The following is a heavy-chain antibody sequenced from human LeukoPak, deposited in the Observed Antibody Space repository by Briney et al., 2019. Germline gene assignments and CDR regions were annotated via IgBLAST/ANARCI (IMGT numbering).Heavy chain of an antibody. Sequence: SETLSLTCTVSGGSISSYYWSWIRQPPGKGLEWIGYIYYSGSTNYNPSLKSRVTISVDTSKNQFSLKLSSVTAADTAVYYCARDVVGATTPWYFDLWGRGTLVTVSS. V-gene: IGHV4-59*01. CDR1: GGSISSYY. CDR3: ARDVVGATTPWYFDL. CDR2: IYYSGST. D-gene: IGHD1-26*01. J-gene: IGHJ2*01.